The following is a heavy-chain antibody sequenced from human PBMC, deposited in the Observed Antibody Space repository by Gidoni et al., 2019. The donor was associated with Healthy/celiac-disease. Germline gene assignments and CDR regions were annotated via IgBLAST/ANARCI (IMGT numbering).Heavy chain of an antibody. Sequence: QVQLVQSGAEVKKPGSSVKVSCKASGGTFSSYAISWVRQATGQGLEWMGGILPIVGTANYAQKFQGRVTITADESTSTAYMELSSLRAEDTAVYYCARVAVAGTSGAFDIWGQGTMVTVSS. CDR1: GGTFSSYA. CDR2: ILPIVGTA. V-gene: IGHV1-69*01. D-gene: IGHD6-19*01. CDR3: ARVAVAGTSGAFDI. J-gene: IGHJ3*02.